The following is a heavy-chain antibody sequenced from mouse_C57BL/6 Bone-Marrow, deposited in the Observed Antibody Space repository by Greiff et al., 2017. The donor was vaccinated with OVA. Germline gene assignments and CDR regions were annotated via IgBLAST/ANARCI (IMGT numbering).Heavy chain of an antibody. Sequence: VMLVESGAELVRPGTSVKVSCKASGYAFTNYLIEWVKQRPGQGLEWIGVINPGSGGTNYNEKFKGKATLTADKSSSTAYMQLSSLTSEDSAVYFCARYGSSYDWGQGTTLTVSS. CDR1: GYAFTNYL. D-gene: IGHD1-1*01. CDR3: ARYGSSYD. V-gene: IGHV1-54*01. CDR2: INPGSGGT. J-gene: IGHJ2*01.